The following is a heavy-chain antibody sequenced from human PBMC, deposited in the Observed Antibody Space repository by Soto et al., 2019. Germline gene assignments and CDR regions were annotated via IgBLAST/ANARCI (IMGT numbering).Heavy chain of an antibody. CDR1: AYSFTSYW. Sequence: GESLKISCKGSAYSFTSYWIGWVRQMPGKGLEWMGIIYPGDSDTRYSPSFQGQVTISADKSISTAYLQWSSLKASDTAMYYCAGVGVRGIKLPYYYYYGMDVWGQGTTVTVSS. V-gene: IGHV5-51*01. CDR3: AGVGVRGIKLPYYYYYGMDV. J-gene: IGHJ6*02. D-gene: IGHD3-10*01. CDR2: IYPGDSDT.